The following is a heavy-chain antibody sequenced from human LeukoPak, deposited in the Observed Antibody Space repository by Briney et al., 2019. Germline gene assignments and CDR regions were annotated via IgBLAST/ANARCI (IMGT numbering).Heavy chain of an antibody. V-gene: IGHV3-30*04. J-gene: IGHJ6*03. CDR3: AKGAMVRLYYYYYMDV. CDR1: GFTFSSYA. Sequence: QLGRSLRLSCALSGFTFSSYAMHWFRQAPGKGVEWVAVTSYSGNKQYYADSVKGRFTIPRDNSKNTLYLQMNSLRAEDTAVYYCAKGAMVRLYYYYYMDVWGKGTTVTVSS. CDR2: TSYSGNKQ. D-gene: IGHD5-18*01.